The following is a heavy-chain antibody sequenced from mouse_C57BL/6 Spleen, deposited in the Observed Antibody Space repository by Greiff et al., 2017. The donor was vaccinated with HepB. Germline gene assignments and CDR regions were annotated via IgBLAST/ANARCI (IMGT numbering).Heavy chain of an antibody. CDR1: GYTFTDYY. Sequence: VQLQQSGPELVKPGASVKISCKASGYTFTDYYMNWVKQSHGKSLEWIGDINPNNGGTSYKQKFKGKATLTVDKSSSTAYMELRSLTSEDSAVYYCARRGNYYGSPFAYWGQGTLVTVSA. V-gene: IGHV1-26*01. CDR3: ARRGNYYGSPFAY. CDR2: INPNNGGT. J-gene: IGHJ3*01. D-gene: IGHD1-1*01.